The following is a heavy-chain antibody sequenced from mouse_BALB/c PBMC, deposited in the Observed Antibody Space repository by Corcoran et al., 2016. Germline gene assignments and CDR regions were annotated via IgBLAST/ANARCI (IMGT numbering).Heavy chain of an antibody. Sequence: DVQLQESGPGLVQPYQSPSLTCSVTGYSITSGYYWNWIRQVPGNKLEWMGYISYDGSNNYNPSLKNRISITRYKSKNQFLLKLNSVTTEGTATYYCASEHYRYGYFDVWGAGTTVTVSS. CDR2: ISYDGSN. D-gene: IGHD2-14*01. V-gene: IGHV3-6*02. CDR3: ASEHYRYGYFDV. CDR1: GYSITSGYY. J-gene: IGHJ1*01.